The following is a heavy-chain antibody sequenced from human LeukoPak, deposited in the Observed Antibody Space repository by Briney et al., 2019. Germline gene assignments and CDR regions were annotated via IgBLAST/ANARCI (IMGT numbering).Heavy chain of an antibody. CDR1: GFTVSSNY. CDR3: AREKLEAAAGWFDP. Sequence: GGSLRLSCAASGFTVSSNYMSWVRQAPGKGLEWVSVIYSGGSTYYADSVKGRLTISRDNSKNTLYLQMNSLRAEDTAVYYCAREKLEAAAGWFDPWGQGTLVTVSS. J-gene: IGHJ5*02. V-gene: IGHV3-66*02. D-gene: IGHD6-13*01. CDR2: IYSGGST.